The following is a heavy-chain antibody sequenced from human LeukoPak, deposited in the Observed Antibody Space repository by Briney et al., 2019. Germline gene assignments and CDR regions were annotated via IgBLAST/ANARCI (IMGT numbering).Heavy chain of an antibody. CDR1: GGSISSYY. CDR3: ARDHGYSSSWYHYYYGMDV. D-gene: IGHD6-13*01. Sequence: PSETLSLTCTVSGGSISSYYWSWIRQPPGKGLEWIGYIYYSGSTNYNPSLKSRVTISVDTSKNQFSLKLSSVTAADTAVYYCARDHGYSSSWYHYYYGMDVWGQGTTVTVSS. CDR2: IYYSGST. J-gene: IGHJ6*02. V-gene: IGHV4-59*01.